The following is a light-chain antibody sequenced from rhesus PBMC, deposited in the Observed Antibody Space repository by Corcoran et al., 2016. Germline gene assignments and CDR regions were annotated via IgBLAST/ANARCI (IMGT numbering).Light chain of an antibody. V-gene: IGKV1-74*01. CDR2: KAS. J-gene: IGKJ3*01. Sequence: DIQITQSPSSLSASVGDRVTITCRASENVNSYLNWYQQKPGKAPELLFYKASTLQSGVPSRFSGSGSGTDYTFTISSLPPEDVASYYCQHGTGRPFTFGPGTKLDIK. CDR1: ENVNSY. CDR3: QHGTGRPFT.